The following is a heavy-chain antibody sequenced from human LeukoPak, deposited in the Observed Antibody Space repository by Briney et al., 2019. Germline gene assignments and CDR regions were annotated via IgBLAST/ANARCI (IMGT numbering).Heavy chain of an antibody. CDR3: TRDRTYDSSGYRFDY. CDR2: IRSKAYGGTT. D-gene: IGHD3-22*01. Sequence: GGSLRLSCAASGFTFSSYEMNWVRQAPGKGLEWVGFIRSKAYGGTTEYAASVKGRFTISRDDSKSIAYLQMNSLKTEDTAVYYCTRDRTYDSSGYRFDYWGQGTLVTVSS. J-gene: IGHJ4*02. V-gene: IGHV3-49*04. CDR1: GFTFSSYE.